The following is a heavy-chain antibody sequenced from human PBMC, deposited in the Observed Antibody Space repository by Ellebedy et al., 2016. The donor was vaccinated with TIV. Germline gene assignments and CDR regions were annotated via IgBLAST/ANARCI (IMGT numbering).Heavy chain of an antibody. Sequence: GESLKISCAASGFSFSDYQMSWIRQAPRKGLEWVSYISSSCSYTNYADSVKGRFTLSRENAKNSLYFQMHSLRIEDTAVYYCARNGEYTSSWNGNDFDIWGQGTMVTVSS. J-gene: IGHJ3*02. CDR3: ARNGEYTSSWNGNDFDI. V-gene: IGHV3-11*06. CDR2: ISSSCSYT. D-gene: IGHD6-13*01. CDR1: GFSFSDYQ.